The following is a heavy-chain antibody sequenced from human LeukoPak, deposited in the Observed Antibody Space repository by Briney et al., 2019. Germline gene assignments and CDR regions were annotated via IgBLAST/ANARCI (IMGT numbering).Heavy chain of an antibody. CDR3: ANGMDV. CDR1: GFTFSSYG. V-gene: IGHV3-30*18. Sequence: PGGSLRLSCAASGFTFSSYGMHWVRQAPGKGLEWVAVISYDGSNKYYADSVKGRFTISRDNSKNTLYLQMNNLRAEDTAVYYCANGMDVWGQGTTVTVSS. CDR2: ISYDGSNK. J-gene: IGHJ6*02.